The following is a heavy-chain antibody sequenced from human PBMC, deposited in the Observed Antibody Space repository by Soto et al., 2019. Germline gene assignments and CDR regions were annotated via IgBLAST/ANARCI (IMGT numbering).Heavy chain of an antibody. CDR3: ARVGYCSSTSCYELEDYYYYGMDV. D-gene: IGHD2-2*03. CDR2: IIPIFGTA. J-gene: IGHJ6*02. V-gene: IGHV1-69*01. CDR1: GGTFSSYA. Sequence: QVQLVQSGAEVKKPGSSVKVSCKASGGTFSSYAISWVRQAPGQGLEWMGGIIPIFGTANYAQKFQGRVTITADEPTRTAYMELSSLRSEDTAVYYCARVGYCSSTSCYELEDYYYYGMDVWGQGTTVTVSS.